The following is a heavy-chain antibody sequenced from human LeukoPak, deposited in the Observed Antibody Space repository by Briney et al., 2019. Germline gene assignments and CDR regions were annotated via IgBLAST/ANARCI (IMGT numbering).Heavy chain of an antibody. V-gene: IGHV4-39*01. Sequence: SETLSLTCTVSGGSISSSSYYWGWIRQPPGKGLEWIGSIYYSGSTYYNPSLKSRVTISVDTSKNQFSLKLSSVTAADTAVYYCARLPRCSGGSCYSDYYYYMDVWGKGTTVTISS. CDR3: ARLPRCSGGSCYSDYYYYMDV. CDR2: IYYSGST. D-gene: IGHD2-15*01. CDR1: GGSISSSSYY. J-gene: IGHJ6*03.